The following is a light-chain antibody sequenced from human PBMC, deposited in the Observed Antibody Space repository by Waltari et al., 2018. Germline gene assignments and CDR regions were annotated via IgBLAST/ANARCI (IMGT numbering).Light chain of an antibody. CDR2: EVN. CDR3: SSYAGNNNVV. CDR1: SSAVGGCNY. J-gene: IGLJ2*01. V-gene: IGLV2-8*01. Sequence: QSALTQPPSASGSPGQSVTISCTGTSSAVGGCNYVSWYQQHPGKAPKLGIYEVNKRPSGVPDRFSGSKSGNAASLTVSGLQADDDADYFCSSYAGNNNVVFGGGTKLTVL.